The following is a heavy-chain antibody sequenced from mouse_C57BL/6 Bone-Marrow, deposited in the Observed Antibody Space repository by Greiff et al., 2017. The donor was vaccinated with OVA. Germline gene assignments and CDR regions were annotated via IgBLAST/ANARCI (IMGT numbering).Heavy chain of an antibody. Sequence: VQLQQSGPELVKPGASVKISCKASGYTFTDYYMNWVKQSHGKSLEWIGDINPNNGGTSYNQKFKGKATLTVDKSSSTAYMELRSLTSEDSAVYYCAKGGFIYYYGSSWFAYWGQGTLVTVSA. CDR2: INPNNGGT. CDR3: AKGGFIYYYGSSWFAY. D-gene: IGHD1-1*01. CDR1: GYTFTDYY. V-gene: IGHV1-26*01. J-gene: IGHJ3*01.